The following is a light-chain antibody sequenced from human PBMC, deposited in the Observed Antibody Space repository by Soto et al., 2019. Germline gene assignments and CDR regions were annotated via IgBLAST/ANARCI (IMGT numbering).Light chain of an antibody. CDR3: QQLYSFPYT. V-gene: IGKV1-9*01. CDR2: AAS. J-gene: IGKJ2*01. Sequence: DIQLTQSPSFLSASVGDRVTLTCRASQGISSYLAWYQQKPGKAPNLLIYAASTLQSGVPSRFSGAGSGTEFTLTISSLQPEDVATFYCQQLYSFPYTFGQGTKLEIK. CDR1: QGISSY.